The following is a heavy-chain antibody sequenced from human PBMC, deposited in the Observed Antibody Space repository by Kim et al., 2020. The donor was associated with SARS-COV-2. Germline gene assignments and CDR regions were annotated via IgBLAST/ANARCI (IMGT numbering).Heavy chain of an antibody. CDR2: IYYSGST. V-gene: IGHV4-59*01. CDR1: GGSISSYY. CDR3: SRYHPYYYDSSGYPISLYYSDY. D-gene: IGHD3-22*01. Sequence: SGTLSLTCTVSGGSISSYYWSWIRQPPGKGLEWIGYIYYSGSTNYNPSLKSRVTISVDTSKNQFSLKLSSVTAADTAVYYCSRYHPYYYDSSGYPISLYYSDYWGQGTLVTVSS. J-gene: IGHJ4*02.